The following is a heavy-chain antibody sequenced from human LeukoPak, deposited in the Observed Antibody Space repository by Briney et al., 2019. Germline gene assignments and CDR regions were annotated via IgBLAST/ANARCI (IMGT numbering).Heavy chain of an antibody. Sequence: SETLSLTCTVSGGSISSYYWSWIRQPPGKGLEWIGCIYYSGYTNYNPSLKSRVTISVDTSKNQFSLKLSSVTAADTAVYYCARGRRDTAMIIYYYYYYMDVWGKGTTVTISS. J-gene: IGHJ6*03. D-gene: IGHD5-18*01. V-gene: IGHV4-59*01. CDR3: ARGRRDTAMIIYYYYYYMDV. CDR2: IYYSGYT. CDR1: GGSISSYY.